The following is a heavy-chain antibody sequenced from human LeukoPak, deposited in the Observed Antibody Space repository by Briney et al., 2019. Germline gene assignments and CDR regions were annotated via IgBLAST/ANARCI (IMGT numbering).Heavy chain of an antibody. V-gene: IGHV2-5*02. D-gene: IGHD3-10*01. CDR2: IYWDDDK. CDR3: AHSEDYYGSVDAFDI. Sequence: ASGPTLVNPPQTLTLTCTFSGFSLSTRGVGVGWIRQPPGKALEWLAFIYWDDDKRYSPSLESRLTITKDTFKNQVVLTMTNMEPVDTATYYCAHSEDYYGSVDAFDIWGQGTMVTVSS. J-gene: IGHJ3*02. CDR1: GFSLSTRGVG.